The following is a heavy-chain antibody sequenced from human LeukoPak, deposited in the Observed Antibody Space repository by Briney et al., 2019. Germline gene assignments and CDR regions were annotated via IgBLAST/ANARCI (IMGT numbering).Heavy chain of an antibody. V-gene: IGHV5-51*01. CDR1: GYSFTNYW. D-gene: IGHD2-2*01. Sequence: GESLKISCKGSGYSFTNYWIGWVRQMPGKGLEWMGIIYPSDSDTRYSPSFQGQVTISADKSISTAYVQWSSLQASDTAMYHCARQSSAFDIWGQGTMVTVSS. CDR3: ARQSSAFDI. CDR2: IYPSDSDT. J-gene: IGHJ3*02.